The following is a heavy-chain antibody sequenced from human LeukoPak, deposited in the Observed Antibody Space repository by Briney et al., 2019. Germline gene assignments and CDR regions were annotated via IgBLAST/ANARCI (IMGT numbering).Heavy chain of an antibody. CDR3: AKGGRSRWNQVDY. D-gene: IGHD5-24*01. CDR2: ISGDGGST. CDR1: GFTFDDYA. V-gene: IGHV3-43*02. J-gene: IGHJ4*02. Sequence: GGSLRLSCAASGFTFDDYAMHWVRQAPGRGLEWVSVISGDGGSTDYADSVKGRFTISRDNSKNSLYLQMNSLRTEDTALYYCAKGGRSRWNQVDYWGQGTLVTVSS.